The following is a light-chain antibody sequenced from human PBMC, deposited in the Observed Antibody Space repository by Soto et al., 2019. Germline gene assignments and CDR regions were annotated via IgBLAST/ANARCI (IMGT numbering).Light chain of an antibody. J-gene: IGKJ4*01. CDR1: QSISSN. V-gene: IGKV3-15*01. CDR2: YAS. CDR3: QEYNNWPRLT. Sequence: EIVMTQSPATLSVSPGERATLSCRASQSISSNLAWYQQKPGQTPRLLIYYASTRATGIPARFSGSGSGTEFTLTISSLQSEDFAVYYCQEYNNWPRLTFGGGSKVEIK.